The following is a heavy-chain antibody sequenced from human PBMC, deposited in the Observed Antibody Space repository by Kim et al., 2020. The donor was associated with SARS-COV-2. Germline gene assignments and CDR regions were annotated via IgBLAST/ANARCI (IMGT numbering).Heavy chain of an antibody. CDR1: GYSFTSYW. CDR3: ARAYDSSGYYYPGFDY. CDR2: IYPGDSDT. Sequence: GESLKISCKGSGYSFTSYWIGWVRQMPGKGLEWMGIIYPGDSDTRYSPSFQGQVTISADKSISTAYLQWSSLKASDTAMYYCARAYDSSGYYYPGFDYWGQGTLVTVSS. J-gene: IGHJ4*02. D-gene: IGHD3-22*01. V-gene: IGHV5-51*01.